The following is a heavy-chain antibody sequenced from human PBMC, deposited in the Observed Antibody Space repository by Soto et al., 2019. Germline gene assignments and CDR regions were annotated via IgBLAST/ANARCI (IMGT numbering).Heavy chain of an antibody. Sequence: QVQLQESGPGLVKPSQTLSLTCSVSGGSISSGGYYWSWIRQHPEKGLEWIGYIYYSGSTNYNPFLKSRVIISVDTSSNRFSLDLRSVTAADKAIYYCARHSASWQWFDYWGQGTLVTVSS. V-gene: IGHV4-31*03. CDR1: GGSISSGGYY. D-gene: IGHD1-26*01. CDR2: IYYSGST. J-gene: IGHJ5*01. CDR3: ARHSASWQWFDY.